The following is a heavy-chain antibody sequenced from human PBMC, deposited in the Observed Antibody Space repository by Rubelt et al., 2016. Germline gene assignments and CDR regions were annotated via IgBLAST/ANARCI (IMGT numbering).Heavy chain of an antibody. D-gene: IGHD6-13*01. CDR2: IYPGDSDT. CDR3: ARRSSSSHYFDY. V-gene: IGHV5-51*01. J-gene: IGHJ4*02. Sequence: EVQLVQSGAEVKKPGESLKISCKGSGYSFTSYWIGWVRQMPGKGLEWMGIIYPGDSDTRYSPAFNGQVTISAEKPIRTAYLQGSSLKASGTAMYYCARRSSSSHYFDYWGQGTLVTVSS. CDR1: GYSFTSYW.